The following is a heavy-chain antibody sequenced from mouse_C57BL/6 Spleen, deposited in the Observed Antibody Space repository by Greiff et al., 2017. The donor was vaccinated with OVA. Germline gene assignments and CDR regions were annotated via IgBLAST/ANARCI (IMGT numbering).Heavy chain of an antibody. V-gene: IGHV1-50*01. Sequence: QVQLKQPGAELVKPGASVKLSCKASGYTFTSYWMQWVKQRPGQGLEWIGEIDPSDSYTNYNQKFKGKATLTVDTSSSTAYMQLSSLTSEDSAVYYCARLYGNYREDAMDYWGQGTSVTVSS. CDR1: GYTFTSYW. J-gene: IGHJ4*01. CDR2: IDPSDSYT. CDR3: ARLYGNYREDAMDY. D-gene: IGHD2-1*01.